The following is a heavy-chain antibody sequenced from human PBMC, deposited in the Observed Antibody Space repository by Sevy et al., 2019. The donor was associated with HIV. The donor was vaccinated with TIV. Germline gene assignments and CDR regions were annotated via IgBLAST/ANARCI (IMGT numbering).Heavy chain of an antibody. CDR3: ATTKDYYENSGYPIDF. CDR1: GYILTEFS. J-gene: IGHJ4*02. Sequence: ASVKVSCKVSGYILTEFSIHWVRQAHGKGLEWMGTFDPEDGEKIYAQKFQGRLTMTEETSTDTAYMELSSLRSEDTAVYYCATTKDYYENSGYPIDFWGQGTLVTVSS. D-gene: IGHD3-22*01. CDR2: FDPEDGEK. V-gene: IGHV1-24*01.